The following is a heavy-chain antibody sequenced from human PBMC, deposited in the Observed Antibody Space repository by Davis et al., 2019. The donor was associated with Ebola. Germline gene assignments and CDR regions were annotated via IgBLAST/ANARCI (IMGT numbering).Heavy chain of an antibody. Sequence: GESLKISCATSGFIFSSFWMSWVRQAPGKGLEWVANIKQDGSEKYFVDSVEGRFTISRDNSKNTLYLQMNSLRAEDTAVYYCAKDRGIAARPRVLDYWGQGTLVTVSS. V-gene: IGHV3-7*01. CDR2: IKQDGSEK. D-gene: IGHD6-6*01. J-gene: IGHJ4*02. CDR3: AKDRGIAARPRVLDY. CDR1: GFIFSSFW.